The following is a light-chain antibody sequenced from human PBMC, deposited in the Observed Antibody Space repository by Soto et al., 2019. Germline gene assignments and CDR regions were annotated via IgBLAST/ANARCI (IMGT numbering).Light chain of an antibody. CDR2: GAS. V-gene: IGKV3-20*01. CDR1: QSISSNY. Sequence: EIVLTQSPGTLSMSPGERATLSCRASQSISSNYLAWYQQKPRQAPRLLIYGASSRATGIPDRFSGSGSGTDFTLTIRRLEAEDFAVYYCQQYGSSPRTFGQGTKVEFK. CDR3: QQYGSSPRT. J-gene: IGKJ1*01.